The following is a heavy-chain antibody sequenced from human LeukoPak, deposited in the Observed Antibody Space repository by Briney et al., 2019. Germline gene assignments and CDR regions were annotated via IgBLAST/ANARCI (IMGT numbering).Heavy chain of an antibody. CDR3: ASGGHLDW. CDR1: GLTFSGFW. J-gene: IGHJ4*02. CDR2: INEDGSDK. D-gene: IGHD2-15*01. Sequence: PGGSLRLSCAASGLTFSGFWMSWVRQAPGEGLEWVANINEDGSDKYFVDSVKGRFTISRDNAKNSLYLQMNSLRDEDTAVYYCASGGHLDWWGQGTLVTVSS. V-gene: IGHV3-7*01.